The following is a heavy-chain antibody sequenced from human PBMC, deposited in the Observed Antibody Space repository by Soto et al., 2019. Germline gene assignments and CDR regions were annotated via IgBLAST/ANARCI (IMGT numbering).Heavy chain of an antibody. CDR1: GGSISNYY. CDR3: ARAGAATLSDY. D-gene: IGHD2-15*01. V-gene: IGHV4-59*01. J-gene: IGHJ4*02. CDR2: IYYSGST. Sequence: SETLSLTCTVSGGSISNYYCSWIRQPPGKGLEWIGYIYYSGSTNYNPSLKSRVTISVDTSKNQISLNLSSVTAADTAVYYCARAGAATLSDYWGQGTLVTVSS.